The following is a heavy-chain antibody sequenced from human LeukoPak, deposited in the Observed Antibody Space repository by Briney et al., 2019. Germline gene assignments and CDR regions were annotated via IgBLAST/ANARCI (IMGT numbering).Heavy chain of an antibody. Sequence: SQTLSLTCAISGDSVSNNSDVWNWIRQSPTRGLEWLGRTYYRSKWYNDYGASVKSRITVNPDTSKNQFSLQLNPVTPEDTAVYYCVRSQYWRFDDWGQGTLVTVSS. CDR1: GDSVSNNSDV. V-gene: IGHV6-1*01. D-gene: IGHD2-8*02. CDR3: VRSQYWRFDD. J-gene: IGHJ4*02. CDR2: TYYRSKWYN.